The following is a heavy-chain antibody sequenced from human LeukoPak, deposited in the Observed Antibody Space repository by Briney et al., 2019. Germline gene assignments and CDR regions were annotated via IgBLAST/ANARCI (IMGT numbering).Heavy chain of an antibody. CDR3: ARVVPYCSSTSCTGWFDP. V-gene: IGHV4-59*12. CDR1: GGSISSYY. Sequence: KTSETLSLTCTVSGGSISSYYWSWIRQPPGKGLEWIGYIYYSGSTNYNPSLKSRVTISVDTSKNQFSLKLSSVTAADTAVYYCARVVPYCSSTSCTGWFDPWGQGTLVTVSS. D-gene: IGHD2-2*01. CDR2: IYYSGST. J-gene: IGHJ5*02.